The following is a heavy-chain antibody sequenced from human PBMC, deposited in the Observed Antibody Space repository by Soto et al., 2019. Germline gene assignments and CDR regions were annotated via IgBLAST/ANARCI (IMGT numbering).Heavy chain of an antibody. D-gene: IGHD5-18*01. CDR1: GGSGGSFSGYY. J-gene: IGHJ6*02. CDR3: AGWIQLQQYYYYGMDA. Sequence: SETLSLTCAVYGGSGGSFSGYYWSWIRQPPGKGLEWIGYIYYSGSTNYNPSLKSRVTISVDTSKNQFSLKLSSVTAADTAVYYCAGWIQLQQYYYYGMDAWGQGTTVTVSS. V-gene: IGHV4-59*02. CDR2: IYYSGST.